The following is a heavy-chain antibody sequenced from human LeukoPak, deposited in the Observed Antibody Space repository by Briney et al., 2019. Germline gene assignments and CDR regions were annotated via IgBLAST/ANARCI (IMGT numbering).Heavy chain of an antibody. D-gene: IGHD6-19*01. CDR1: GFTFSTFG. V-gene: IGHV3-23*01. J-gene: IGHJ4*02. CDR2: ISGSGGRT. Sequence: GGSLRLSCAASGFTFSTFGMSWVRQAPGKGREWVSGISGSGGRTYYTDSVKGRFTISRDNSKKMMYLQMHSVRGEDTAVYYCVAVAATGLDYWGQGTLVSVSS. CDR3: VAVAATGLDY.